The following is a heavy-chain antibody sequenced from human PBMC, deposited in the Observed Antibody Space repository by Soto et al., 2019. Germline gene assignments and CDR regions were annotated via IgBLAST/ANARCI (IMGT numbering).Heavy chain of an antibody. D-gene: IGHD3-10*01. Sequence: SETLSLTCTVSGGSISSYYWSWIRQPPGKGLEWIGYIYYSGSTNYNPSLKSRVTISVDTSKNQFSLKLSSVTAADTAVYYCARGAEGYGSGNSYYYYYMDVWGKGTTVTVSS. CDR1: GGSISSYY. CDR3: ARGAEGYGSGNSYYYYYMDV. J-gene: IGHJ6*03. V-gene: IGHV4-59*01. CDR2: IYYSGST.